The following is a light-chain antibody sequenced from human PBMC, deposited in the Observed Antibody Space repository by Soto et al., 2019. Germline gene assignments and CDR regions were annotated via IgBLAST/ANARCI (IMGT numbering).Light chain of an antibody. CDR3: QQYKNWPPWT. V-gene: IGKV3-15*01. J-gene: IGKJ1*01. CDR1: ENLNTN. Sequence: EIVMTQSPGTLSVSPGERATLSCRASENLNTNLAWYQQRPGQAPRLLIYGASTRATGVPARFTGSGSGTDFTLTISSLQFEDFAVYFCQQYKNWPPWTFGQGTKVVI. CDR2: GAS.